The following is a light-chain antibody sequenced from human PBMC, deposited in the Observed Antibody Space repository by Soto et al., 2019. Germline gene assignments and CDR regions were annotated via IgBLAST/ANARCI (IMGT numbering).Light chain of an antibody. CDR1: SSDVGAYNY. J-gene: IGLJ3*02. CDR3: SSYTSSITWV. V-gene: IGLV2-14*01. Sequence: QSALTQPASVSASPGQSITISCTGTSSDVGAYNYVSWYQHHPGKAPKLMIYEVSNRPSGVSNRFSGSKSGNTASLTISGLQADDEADYYCSSYTSSITWVFGGGTKLTVL. CDR2: EVS.